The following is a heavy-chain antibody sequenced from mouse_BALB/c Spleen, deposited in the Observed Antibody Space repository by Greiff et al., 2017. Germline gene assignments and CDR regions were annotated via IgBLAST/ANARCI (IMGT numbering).Heavy chain of an antibody. V-gene: IGHV3-2*02. CDR3: ARGGVYYYGSRAYYFDY. Sequence: DVQLQESGPGLVKPSQSLSLTCTVTGYSITSDYAWNWIRQFPGNKLEWMGYISYSGSTSYNPSLKSRISITRDTSKNQFFLQLNSVTTEDTATYYCARGGVYYYGSRAYYFDYWGQGTTLTVSS. D-gene: IGHD1-1*01. CDR1: GYSITSDYA. CDR2: ISYSGST. J-gene: IGHJ2*01.